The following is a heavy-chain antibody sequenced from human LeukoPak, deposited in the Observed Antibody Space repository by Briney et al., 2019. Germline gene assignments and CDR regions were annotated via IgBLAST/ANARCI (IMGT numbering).Heavy chain of an antibody. J-gene: IGHJ4*02. CDR3: AKDGGNRDYYGSGSDI. CDR2: ISYDGSNK. CDR1: GFTFSIYW. Sequence: GGSLRLSCTASGFTFSIYWMYWVRQAPGKGLEWEAVISYDGSNKYYADSVKGRFTISRDNSKNTLYLQMNSLRAEDTAVYYCAKDGGNRDYYGSGSDIWGQGTLVTVSS. V-gene: IGHV3-30*18. D-gene: IGHD3-10*01.